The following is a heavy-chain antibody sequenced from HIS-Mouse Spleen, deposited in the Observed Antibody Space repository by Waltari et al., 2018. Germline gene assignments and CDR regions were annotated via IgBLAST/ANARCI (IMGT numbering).Heavy chain of an antibody. Sequence: QLQLQESGPGLVKPSETLSLTCTVSGGSISSSSYYWGWIRQPPGKGLEWIGSIYYRWSTSYNPSLKSRFTISVDTSKNQFSLKLSSVTAADTAVYYCAREIPYSSSWYDWYFDLWGRGTLVTVSS. D-gene: IGHD6-13*01. J-gene: IGHJ2*01. V-gene: IGHV4-39*07. CDR3: AREIPYSSSWYDWYFDL. CDR2: IYYRWST. CDR1: GGSISSSSYY.